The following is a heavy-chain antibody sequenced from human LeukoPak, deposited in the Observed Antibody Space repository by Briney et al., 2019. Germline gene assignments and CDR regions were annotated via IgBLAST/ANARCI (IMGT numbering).Heavy chain of an antibody. J-gene: IGHJ3*02. CDR2: INPNSGGT. CDR3: ARVGRYFDWPDAFDI. D-gene: IGHD3-9*01. Sequence: GASVKVSCKASGYTFTGYYMHWVRQAPRQGLEWMGWINPNSGGTNYAQKFQGRVTMTRDTSISTAYMELSRLRSDDTAVYYCARVGRYFDWPDAFDIWGQGTMVTVSS. CDR1: GYTFTGYY. V-gene: IGHV1-2*02.